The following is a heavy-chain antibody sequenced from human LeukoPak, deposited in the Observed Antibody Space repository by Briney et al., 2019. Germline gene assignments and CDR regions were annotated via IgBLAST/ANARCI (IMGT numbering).Heavy chain of an antibody. CDR2: ISSNGGST. V-gene: IGHV3-64*01. CDR1: GFTFSSYA. Sequence: GGSLRLSCAASGFTFSSYAMHWVRQAPGKGLEYVSAISSNGGSTYYANSVKGRFTISRDNSKNTLYLQMGSLRAEDMAVYYCARGTIFGVVIISYFDYWGQGTLVTVSS. J-gene: IGHJ4*02. CDR3: ARGTIFGVVIISYFDY. D-gene: IGHD3-3*01.